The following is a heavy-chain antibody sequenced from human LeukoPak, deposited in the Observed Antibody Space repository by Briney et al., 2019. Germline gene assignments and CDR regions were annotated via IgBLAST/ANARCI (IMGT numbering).Heavy chain of an antibody. D-gene: IGHD5-12*01. J-gene: IGHJ4*02. CDR2: IYPDDSDT. CDR3: ARQKGVGGSGYYN. CDR1: GYTFSTYW. Sequence: GESLQISCQGSGYTFSTYWIAWVRQMPGKGLEWMGIIYPDDSDTRYSLSFQGQVTISADKSISTAYLQWSSLKASDTAMFFCARQKGVGGSGYYNWGQGTLVTVSS. V-gene: IGHV5-51*01.